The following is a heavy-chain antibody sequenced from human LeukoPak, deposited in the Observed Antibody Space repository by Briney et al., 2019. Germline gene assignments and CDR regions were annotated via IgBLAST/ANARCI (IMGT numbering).Heavy chain of an antibody. CDR1: GGSISSSSYY. D-gene: IGHD5-18*01. CDR2: IYYSGST. V-gene: IGHV4-39*07. CDR3: ARDRGYSYGTRVKYNWFDP. Sequence: SETLSLTCTVSGGSISSSSYYWGWIRQPPGTGLEWIGSIYYSGSTYYNPSLKSRVTISVATSKNQFSLKLSSVTAADTAVYYCARDRGYSYGTRVKYNWFDPWGQGTLDTVSS. J-gene: IGHJ5*02.